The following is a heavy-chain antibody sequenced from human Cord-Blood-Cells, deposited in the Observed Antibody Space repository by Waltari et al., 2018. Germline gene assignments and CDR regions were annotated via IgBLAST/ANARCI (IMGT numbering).Heavy chain of an antibody. CDR1: GGSFSGYY. CDR2: INHSGST. J-gene: IGHJ6*02. V-gene: IGHV4-34*01. CDR3: AGIRQNDYGDYVDYYYGMDV. D-gene: IGHD4-17*01. Sequence: QVQLQQWGAGLLKPSETLSLTCAVYGGSFSGYYWSWIRQPPGTGLEWIGEINHSGSTNYNPSLKSRVTISVDTSKNQFSLKLSSVTAADTAVYYCAGIRQNDYGDYVDYYYGMDVWGQGTTVTVSS.